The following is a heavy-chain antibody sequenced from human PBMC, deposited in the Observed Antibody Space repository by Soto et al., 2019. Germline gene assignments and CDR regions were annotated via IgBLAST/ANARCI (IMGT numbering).Heavy chain of an antibody. CDR1: GFTFDDYA. Sequence: GGSLRLSCAASGFTFDDYAMHWVRQAPGKGLEWVSGISWSSGSIGYADSVKGRFTISRDNAKNSLYLQMNSLRAEDTALYYCANSYDFWSGYLDVWGKGTTVTVSS. CDR3: ANSYDFWSGYLDV. V-gene: IGHV3-9*01. D-gene: IGHD3-3*01. CDR2: ISWSSGSI. J-gene: IGHJ6*03.